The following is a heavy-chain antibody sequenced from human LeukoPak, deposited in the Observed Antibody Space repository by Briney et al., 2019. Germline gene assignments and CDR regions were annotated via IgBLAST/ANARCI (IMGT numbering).Heavy chain of an antibody. CDR1: GGTFSSYA. CDR2: IIPIFGIA. D-gene: IGHD2-21*02. CDR3: ARLLAYCGGDCYSTFPDY. J-gene: IGHJ4*02. V-gene: IGHV1-69*04. Sequence: ASVKVSCKASGGTFSSYAIGWVRQAPGQGLEWMGRIIPIFGIANYAQKFQGRVTITADKSTSTAYMELSSLRSEDTAVYYCARLLAYCGGDCYSTFPDYWGQGTLVTVSS.